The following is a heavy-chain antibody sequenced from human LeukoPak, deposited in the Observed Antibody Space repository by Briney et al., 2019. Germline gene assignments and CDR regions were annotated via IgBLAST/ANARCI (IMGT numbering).Heavy chain of an antibody. Sequence: SETLSLTCTVSGGSISSYYWSWIRQPAGKGLEWIGRIYTSGSTNYNPSLKSRVTISVDKSKNQFSLKLSSVTAADTAVYYCARDSGDLPQDTAMVLNDAFDIWGQGTMVTVSS. J-gene: IGHJ3*02. D-gene: IGHD5-18*01. V-gene: IGHV4-4*07. CDR3: ARDSGDLPQDTAMVLNDAFDI. CDR2: IYTSGST. CDR1: GGSISSYY.